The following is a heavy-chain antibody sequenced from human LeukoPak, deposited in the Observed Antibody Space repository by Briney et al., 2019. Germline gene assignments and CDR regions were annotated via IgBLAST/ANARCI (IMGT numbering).Heavy chain of an antibody. D-gene: IGHD3-16*01. CDR2: ISGSGGST. J-gene: IGHJ4*02. CDR3: ANGGYVIGY. V-gene: IGHV3-23*01. Sequence: GGSLRLSCAASGFTFSNAWMSWVRQAPGKGLEWVSAISGSGGSTYYADSVKGRFTISRDDSKNTLYLQMNSLRAEDTAVYYCANGGYVIGYWGQGTLVTVSS. CDR1: GFTFSNAW.